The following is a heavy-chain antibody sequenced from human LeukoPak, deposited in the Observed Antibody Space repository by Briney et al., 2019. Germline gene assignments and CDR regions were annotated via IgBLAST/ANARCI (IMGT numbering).Heavy chain of an antibody. CDR3: ARDWYNNSDAFDI. V-gene: IGHV3-66*01. Sequence: PGGSLRLSCAASEFSVGSNYMTWVRQAPGKGLEWVSLIYSGGSTYYADSVKGRFTISRDNSKNTLYLQMNSLRAEDTAVYYCARDWYNNSDAFDIWGQGTMVTVSS. CDR1: EFSVGSNY. D-gene: IGHD4-11*01. J-gene: IGHJ3*02. CDR2: IYSGGST.